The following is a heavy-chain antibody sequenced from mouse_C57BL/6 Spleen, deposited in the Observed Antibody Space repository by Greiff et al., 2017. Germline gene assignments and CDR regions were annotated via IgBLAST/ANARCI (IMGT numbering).Heavy chain of an antibody. D-gene: IGHD2-4*01. CDR2: IYPGSGST. CDR3: ARRGLRRAWFAY. J-gene: IGHJ3*01. V-gene: IGHV1-55*01. Sequence: QVHVKQPGAELVKPGASVKMSCKASGYTFTSYWITWVKQRPGQGLEWIGDIYPGSGSTNYNEKFKSKATLTVDTSSSTAYMQLSSLTSEDSAVYYCARRGLRRAWFAYWGQGTLVTVSA. CDR1: GYTFTSYW.